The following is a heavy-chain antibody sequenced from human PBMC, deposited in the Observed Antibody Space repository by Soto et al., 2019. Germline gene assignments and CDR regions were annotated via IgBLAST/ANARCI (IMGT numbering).Heavy chain of an antibody. V-gene: IGHV1-24*01. CDR3: AAGGTRWLHSPFDY. D-gene: IGHD1-1*01. CDR2: FDPEDGET. Sequence: QVQLLQSGAEVEKPGASVKVSCKVSGHTLTELSMHWVRQAPGRGLEWMGGFDPEDGETISAQKFQGRVTMTEDTSTDSTYMELTSLRSEDTAVYYCAAGGTRWLHSPFDYWGQGTLVTISS. J-gene: IGHJ4*02. CDR1: GHTLTELS.